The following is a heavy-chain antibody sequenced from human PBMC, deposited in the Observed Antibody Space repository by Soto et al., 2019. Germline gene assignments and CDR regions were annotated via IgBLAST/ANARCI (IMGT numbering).Heavy chain of an antibody. CDR2: INHSGST. CDR3: ARGRRRVRGALYSYYHSMDV. V-gene: IGHV4-34*01. J-gene: IGHJ6*02. D-gene: IGHD3-10*01. CDR1: GGSFSGDY. Sequence: SETLSLTCAVYGGSFSGDYWSWIRQPPGKGLEWIGDINHSGSTNYSPSLKSRVTISLDTSKNQFSLNLSSVAAADTAVYYCARGRRRVRGALYSYYHSMDVWGQGTTVTVSS.